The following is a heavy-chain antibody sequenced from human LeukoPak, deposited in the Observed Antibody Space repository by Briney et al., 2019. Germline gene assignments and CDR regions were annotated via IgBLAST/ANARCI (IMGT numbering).Heavy chain of an antibody. CDR3: AKPIPTMVRGVIKDY. D-gene: IGHD3-10*01. V-gene: IGHV3-30*18. J-gene: IGHJ4*02. Sequence: GGSLRLSCAASGFTFSSYGMHWVRQAPGKGLEWVGVISYDGSNKYYADSVKGRFTISRDNSKNTLYLQMNSLRAEDTAVYYCAKPIPTMVRGVIKDYWGQGTLVTVSS. CDR1: GFTFSSYG. CDR2: ISYDGSNK.